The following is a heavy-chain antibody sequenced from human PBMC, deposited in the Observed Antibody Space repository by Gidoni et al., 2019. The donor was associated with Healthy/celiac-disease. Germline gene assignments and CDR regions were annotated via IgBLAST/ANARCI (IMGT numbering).Heavy chain of an antibody. D-gene: IGHD1-26*01. CDR3: TTEGVGAKTGAFDI. Sequence: EVQLVESGGGLVKPGGSLRLSCAASGFTFRNAWMSWVRQAPGKGLEWVGRIKSKTDGGTTDYAAPVKGRFTISRDDSKNTLYLQMNSLKTEDTAVYYCTTEGVGAKTGAFDIWGQGTMVTVSS. CDR2: IKSKTDGGTT. CDR1: GFTFRNAW. J-gene: IGHJ3*02. V-gene: IGHV3-15*01.